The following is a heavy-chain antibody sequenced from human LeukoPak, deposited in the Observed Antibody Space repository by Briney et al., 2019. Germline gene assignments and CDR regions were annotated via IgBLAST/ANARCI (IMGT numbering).Heavy chain of an antibody. J-gene: IGHJ6*03. V-gene: IGHV5-51*01. Sequence: GESLKISCKGSGYSFTSYWIGWVRQMPGKGLEWMGIIYPGDSDTRYSPSFQGQVTISADKSISTAYLQWGSLKASDTAMYYCARHLRGYCSSTSCPYYYMDVWGKGTAVTVSS. D-gene: IGHD2-2*01. CDR1: GYSFTSYW. CDR3: ARHLRGYCSSTSCPYYYMDV. CDR2: IYPGDSDT.